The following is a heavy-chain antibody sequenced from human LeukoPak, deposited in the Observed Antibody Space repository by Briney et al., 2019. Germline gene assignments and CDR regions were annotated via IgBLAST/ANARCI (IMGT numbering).Heavy chain of an antibody. CDR3: ARRILLWFGELHHYYFDY. J-gene: IGHJ4*02. CDR1: GGSFSGYY. Sequence: PSETLSLTCAVYGGSFSGYYWSWIRQPPGKGLEWIGEINHSGSTNYNPSLKSRVTISVDTSKNQFSLKLSSVTAADTAVYYGARRILLWFGELHHYYFDYWGQGTLVTVSS. V-gene: IGHV4-34*01. D-gene: IGHD3-10*01. CDR2: INHSGST.